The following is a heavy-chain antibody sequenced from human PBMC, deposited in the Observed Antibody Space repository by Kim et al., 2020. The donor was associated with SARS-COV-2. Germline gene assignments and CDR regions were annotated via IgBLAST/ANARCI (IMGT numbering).Heavy chain of an antibody. J-gene: IGHJ4*02. Sequence: GGSLRLSCAASGFTFISYAINWVRQAPGKGLEWVSYISSSSGKIDYADSVKGRFTISRDNAKNSVYLQMNSLRDEDTAVYYCARDRSFGSTLYYYCDYWGQGALVTVSS. CDR2: ISSSSGKI. D-gene: IGHD6-13*01. CDR1: GFTFISYA. V-gene: IGHV3-48*02. CDR3: ARDRSFGSTLYYYCDY.